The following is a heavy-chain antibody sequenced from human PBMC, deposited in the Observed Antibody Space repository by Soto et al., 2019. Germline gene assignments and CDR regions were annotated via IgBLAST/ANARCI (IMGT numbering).Heavy chain of an antibody. J-gene: IGHJ4*02. CDR3: AKDLLLSGINWFRYFGY. Sequence: GVSLRLSFAASGFTFSSYAMSWFRQAPGEGLEWVSAISGSGGSTYYADSVKGRFTISRDNSKNTLYLQMNSLRAEDTAVYYCAKDLLLSGINWFRYFGYWGQGTLLTVSS. D-gene: IGHD1-1*01. V-gene: IGHV3-23*01. CDR1: GFTFSSYA. CDR2: ISGSGGST.